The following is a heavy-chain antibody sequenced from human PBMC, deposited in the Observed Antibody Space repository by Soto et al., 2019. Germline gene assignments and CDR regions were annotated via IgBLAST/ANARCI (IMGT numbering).Heavy chain of an antibody. Sequence: EVQLLESGGGLVQPGGSLRLSCAASGFTFSSYAMSWVRQAPGKGLEWVSAISGSGGSTYYADSVKGRFTISRDNSKNTLYMQMNSLRAADTAVYYCAKDGLGFGELPYSDYWGQGTLVTVSS. CDR3: AKDGLGFGELPYSDY. CDR2: ISGSGGST. D-gene: IGHD3-10*01. J-gene: IGHJ4*02. CDR1: GFTFSSYA. V-gene: IGHV3-23*01.